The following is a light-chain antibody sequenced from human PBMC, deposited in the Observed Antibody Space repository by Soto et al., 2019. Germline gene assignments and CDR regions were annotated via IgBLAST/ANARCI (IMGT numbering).Light chain of an antibody. Sequence: EIVLTQSPATLSLSPGDRATLSCRASQSVSSYLAWYQHKPGQAPRLRIYGASTRATGIPARFSGSGSGTEFTLPISSLQSEDFAVDYCQQYNNRWTFGQGTKVDIK. J-gene: IGKJ1*01. CDR3: QQYNNRWT. CDR2: GAS. CDR1: QSVSSY. V-gene: IGKV3-15*01.